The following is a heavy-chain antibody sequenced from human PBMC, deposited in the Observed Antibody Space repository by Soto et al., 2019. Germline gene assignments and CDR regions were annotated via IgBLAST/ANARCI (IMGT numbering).Heavy chain of an antibody. CDR2: ISYSGST. Sequence: SETLSLTCTVSGASISTSTYYWGWIRQPPGKGLEWIGCISYSGSTYYNPSLKTCPTISVDTSKNQFSLRLTSVTAAATAVYYCARASGCSDGSCAFDPWGQGTLVTVSS. J-gene: IGHJ5*02. D-gene: IGHD2-15*01. CDR3: ARASGCSDGSCAFDP. V-gene: IGHV4-39*07. CDR1: GASISTSTYY.